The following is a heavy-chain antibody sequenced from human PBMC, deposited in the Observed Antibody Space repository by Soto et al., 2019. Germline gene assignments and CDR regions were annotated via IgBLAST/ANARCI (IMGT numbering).Heavy chain of an antibody. D-gene: IGHD2-2*01. J-gene: IGHJ6*03. CDR3: ARGGYCSSNSCYRANYYYYYMDV. CDR2: IYYSGST. Sequence: SDAPSLTCPVSGGSISSGGYYWSLIRQHPGKGLEWIGYIYYSGSTYYNPSLKSRVTISVDTSKNQFSLKLSSVTAADTAVYYCARGGYCSSNSCYRANYYYYYMDVWGKGTTVTVSS. V-gene: IGHV4-31*03. CDR1: GGSISSGGYY.